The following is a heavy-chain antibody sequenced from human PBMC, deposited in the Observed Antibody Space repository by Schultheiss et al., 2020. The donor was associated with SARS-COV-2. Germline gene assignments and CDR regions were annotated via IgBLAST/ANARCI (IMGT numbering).Heavy chain of an antibody. CDR1: GFTFSSYS. J-gene: IGHJ4*02. CDR2: ISWNSGSI. D-gene: IGHD5-12*01. V-gene: IGHV3-9*01. CDR3: ARGGIVATIMLDY. Sequence: SLKISCAASGFTFSSYSMNWVRQAPGKGLEWVSGISWNSGSIGYADSVKGRFTISRDNAKNSLYLQMNSLRAEDTAVYYCARGGIVATIMLDYWGQGTLVTVSS.